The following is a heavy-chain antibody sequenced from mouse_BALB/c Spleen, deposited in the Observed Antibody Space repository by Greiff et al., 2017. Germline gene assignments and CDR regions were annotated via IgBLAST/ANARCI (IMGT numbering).Heavy chain of an antibody. D-gene: IGHD4-1*01. CDR1: GYSFTSYW. Sequence: VQLKQSGTVLARPGASVKMSCKASGYSFTSYWMHWVKQRPGQGLEWIGAIYPGNSDTSYNQKFKGKAKLTAVTSASTAYMELSSLTNEDSAVYYCTRKTSLGHYWYFEVWGAGTTVTVSS. J-gene: IGHJ1*01. V-gene: IGHV1-5*01. CDR2: IYPGNSDT. CDR3: TRKTSLGHYWYFEV.